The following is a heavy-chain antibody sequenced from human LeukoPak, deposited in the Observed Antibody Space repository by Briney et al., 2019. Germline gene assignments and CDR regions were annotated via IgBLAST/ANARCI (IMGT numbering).Heavy chain of an antibody. CDR1: GGSFSGYY. CDR3: ARVGDYVCKD. J-gene: IGHJ4*02. Sequence: SETLSLTCAVYGGSFSGYYWSWVRQPPGKGLEWIGEINHSGSTNYNPSLKSRVTISVDTSKNQFSLKLSSVTAADTAVYYCARVGDYVCKDWGQGTLVTVSS. V-gene: IGHV4-34*01. CDR2: INHSGST. D-gene: IGHD3-16*01.